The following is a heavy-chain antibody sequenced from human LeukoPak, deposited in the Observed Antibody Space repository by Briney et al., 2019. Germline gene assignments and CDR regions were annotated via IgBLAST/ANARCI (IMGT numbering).Heavy chain of an antibody. CDR1: GGSISTYY. V-gene: IGHV4-59*01. Sequence: ASETLSLTCTVSGGSISTYYWSWIRQPPGKGLEWIGYVHYSGSTNNNPSLKSRVIQSVDKSKNQFARKLTSVTAADTAVYYCARGIMGQYYYYNMDVWGKGTTVTVSS. J-gene: IGHJ6*03. CDR3: ARGIMGQYYYYNMDV. D-gene: IGHD1-26*01. CDR2: VHYSGST.